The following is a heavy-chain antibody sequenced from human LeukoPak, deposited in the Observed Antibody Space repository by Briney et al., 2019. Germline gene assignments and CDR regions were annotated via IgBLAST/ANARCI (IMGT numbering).Heavy chain of an antibody. Sequence: ASVKVSCKASGYTFTCYGISWVRQAPGQGFEWMGWISAYNGNTNYAQKLQGRVTMTTDASTSTAYMALRSLRSDDTAVYYCARVGAGARPNAFDIWGQGTMVTVSS. CDR1: GYTFTCYG. V-gene: IGHV1-18*01. D-gene: IGHD1-26*01. CDR2: ISAYNGNT. CDR3: ARVGAGARPNAFDI. J-gene: IGHJ3*02.